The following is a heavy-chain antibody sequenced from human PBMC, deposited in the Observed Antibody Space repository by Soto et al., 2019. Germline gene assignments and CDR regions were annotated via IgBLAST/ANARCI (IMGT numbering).Heavy chain of an antibody. Sequence: GGSLRLSCAASGFTFSSYGMHWVRQAPGKGLEWVAVISYDGSNKYYADSVKGRFTISRDNSKNTLYLQMNSLRAEDMAVYYCAKDRSSSSSGYYYYYGMDVWGQGTTVTVSS. J-gene: IGHJ6*02. V-gene: IGHV3-30*18. CDR1: GFTFSSYG. D-gene: IGHD6-6*01. CDR2: ISYDGSNK. CDR3: AKDRSSSSSGYYYYYGMDV.